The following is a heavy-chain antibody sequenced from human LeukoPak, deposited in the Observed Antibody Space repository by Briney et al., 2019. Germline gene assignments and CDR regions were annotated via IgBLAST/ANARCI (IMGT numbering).Heavy chain of an antibody. Sequence: GESLKISCKGSGYSFTSYWIAWVRQMPGKGLECMGIIYPGDSDTRYSPSFQGQVTISADKSISTAYLQWSSLQASDTAMYHCARQRADSSGKNWFDPWGQGTLVTVSS. CDR3: ARQRADSSGKNWFDP. CDR1: GYSFTSYW. D-gene: IGHD3-22*01. V-gene: IGHV5-51*01. J-gene: IGHJ5*02. CDR2: IYPGDSDT.